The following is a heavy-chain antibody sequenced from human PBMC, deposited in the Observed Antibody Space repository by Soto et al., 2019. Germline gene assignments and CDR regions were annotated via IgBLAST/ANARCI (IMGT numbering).Heavy chain of an antibody. D-gene: IGHD3-10*01. Sequence: QVQLVQSGAEVKKPGSSVKVSCKASGGTFSSYAISWVRQAPGQGLEWMGGIIPIFGTANYAQKFQGRVTIPAEESPSTAYMELSSLRSEDTAVYYCARKPSGLVLGFGEPKGQDAFDIWGQGTMVTVSS. CDR1: GGTFSSYA. CDR2: IIPIFGTA. J-gene: IGHJ3*02. CDR3: ARKPSGLVLGFGEPKGQDAFDI. V-gene: IGHV1-69*12.